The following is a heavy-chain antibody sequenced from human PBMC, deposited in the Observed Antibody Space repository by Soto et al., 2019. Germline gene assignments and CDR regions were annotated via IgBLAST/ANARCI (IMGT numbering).Heavy chain of an antibody. D-gene: IGHD2-8*01. V-gene: IGHV4-4*02. Sequence: PSETLSLTCAVSGVSISSGNWWTWGRQTPQRGLEYIGEIFHDGTANYYPSFERRVAISMDTSKNRFSLKLTSVTAADTAIYFCARLVYDTRLNYMYCDFWGEGALVTVST. CDR2: IFHDGTA. CDR3: ARLVYDTRLNYMYCDF. J-gene: IGHJ4*02. CDR1: GVSISSGNW.